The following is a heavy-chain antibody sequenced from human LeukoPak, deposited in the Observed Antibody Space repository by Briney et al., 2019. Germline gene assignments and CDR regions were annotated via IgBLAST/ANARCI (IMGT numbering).Heavy chain of an antibody. D-gene: IGHD6-25*01. V-gene: IGHV3-9*01. CDR2: ISWNSGSI. CDR1: GFTFDDYA. Sequence: PGRSLRLSCAASGFTFDDYAMHWVRQAPGKGLEWVSGISWNSGSIGYADSVKGRFTISRDNAKNSLYLQMNSPRAEDTVVYYCASSQRGDYFDYWGQGTLVTVSS. J-gene: IGHJ4*02. CDR3: ASSQRGDYFDY.